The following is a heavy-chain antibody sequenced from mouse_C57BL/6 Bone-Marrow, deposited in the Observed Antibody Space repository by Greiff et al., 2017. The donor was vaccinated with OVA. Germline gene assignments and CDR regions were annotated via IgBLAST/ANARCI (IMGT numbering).Heavy chain of an antibody. J-gene: IGHJ2*03. CDR1: GYTFTDYE. V-gene: IGHV1-15*01. CDR3: TRSCRNYGQLDY. CDR2: IDPDTGGT. Sequence: VQLQQSGAELVRPGASVTLSCKASGYTFTDYEMHWVKQTPVHGLEWIGAIDPDTGGTAYNQKFKGKAILTADKSSSTAYLELRSLTSEDSAFHYCTRSCRNYGQLDYWGQGNRLTGS. D-gene: IGHD2-5*01.